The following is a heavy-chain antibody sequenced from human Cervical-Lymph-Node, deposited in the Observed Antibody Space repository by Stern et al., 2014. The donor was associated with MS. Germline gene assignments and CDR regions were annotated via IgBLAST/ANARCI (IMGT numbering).Heavy chain of an antibody. CDR1: GGSTSSYY. D-gene: IGHD6-6*01. J-gene: IGHJ4*02. Sequence: QLQLQESGPGLVKPSETLSLTCTVSGGSTSSYYWSWIRQPPGKGLEWIGYISSSGGTKYNPSLKSRVTLSLDTSKNQFPLDLSFGTAADTAVYYCARGYTTSSGRPDYWGQGTLVTVSS. CDR3: ARGYTTSSGRPDY. V-gene: IGHV4-59*08. CDR2: ISSSGGT.